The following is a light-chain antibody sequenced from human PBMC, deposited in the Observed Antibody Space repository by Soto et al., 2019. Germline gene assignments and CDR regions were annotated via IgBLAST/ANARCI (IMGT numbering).Light chain of an antibody. J-gene: IGLJ1*01. V-gene: IGLV2-14*01. Sequence: QSALPQPASVSGSPGQSITISCTGTSSDVGGYNLVSWYQQHPGKAPKLMIYEVSNRPSGVSNRFSGSKSGNTASLTISGLQAEDEADYYCSSYTSSSNYVFGTGTKVTVL. CDR2: EVS. CDR1: SSDVGGYNL. CDR3: SSYTSSSNYV.